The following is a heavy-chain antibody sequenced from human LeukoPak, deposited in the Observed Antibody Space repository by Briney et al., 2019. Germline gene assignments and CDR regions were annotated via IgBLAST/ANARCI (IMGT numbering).Heavy chain of an antibody. CDR3: ARGRDGYVSWDFDL. CDR1: GYTFTSYD. V-gene: IGHV1-8*01. CDR2: MNPNSGNT. J-gene: IGHJ2*01. Sequence: ASVKVSCKASGYTFTSYDINWVRQATGQGLEWMGWMNPNSGNTGYTQKFQRRVTMTRNTSISTSYMELSSLRSEDTAVYYCARGRDGYVSWDFDLWVRGTLVTVSS. D-gene: IGHD5-24*01.